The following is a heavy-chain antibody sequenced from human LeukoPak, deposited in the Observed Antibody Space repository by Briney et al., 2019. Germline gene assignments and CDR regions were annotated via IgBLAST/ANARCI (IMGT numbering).Heavy chain of an antibody. D-gene: IGHD5-24*01. CDR1: GFTFSSYA. J-gene: IGHJ6*02. V-gene: IGHV3-30*18. CDR2: ISYDGNKK. Sequence: PGGSLRLSCAASGFTFSSYAMHWVRQAPGKGLEWVAVISYDGNKKYYADSVKGRFTISRDNSKNTLYLQMNSLRAEDTAVYYCAKVRDAYNYYYFYGMDVWGQGTTVTVSS. CDR3: AKVRDAYNYYYFYGMDV.